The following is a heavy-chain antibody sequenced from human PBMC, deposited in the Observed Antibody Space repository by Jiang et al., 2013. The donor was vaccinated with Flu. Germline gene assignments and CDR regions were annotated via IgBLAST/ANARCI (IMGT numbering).Heavy chain of an antibody. CDR3: AREIAELPISDTDYYYFGMDV. CDR2: IIPFHGIT. J-gene: IGHJ6*01. CDR1: GGTFSNYP. Sequence: SGAEVKKPGSSVKVSCKASGGTFSNYPISWVRQTPGQGLEWMGRIIPFHGITNIAQKFRGRVTITADKSTDTAFMELTSLGSEDTALYYCAREIAELPISDTDYYYFGMDV. D-gene: IGHD3-10*01. V-gene: IGHV1-69*04.